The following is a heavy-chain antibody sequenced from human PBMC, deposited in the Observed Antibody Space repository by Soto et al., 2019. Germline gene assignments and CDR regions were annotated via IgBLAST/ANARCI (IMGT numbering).Heavy chain of an antibody. Sequence: QVQLQESGPGLVKPSQTLSLTCTVSGGSISSGGYYWSWIRQHPGKGLEWIGYMSYSGSTYNNPSLKTRGTISVDTSKNQFSLKLSSVTAADTAGYYCARRDVLRYFDPWGQGTLVTVSS. CDR2: MSYSGST. D-gene: IGHD3-9*01. CDR1: GGSISSGGYY. V-gene: IGHV4-31*03. CDR3: ARRDVLRYFDP. J-gene: IGHJ5*02.